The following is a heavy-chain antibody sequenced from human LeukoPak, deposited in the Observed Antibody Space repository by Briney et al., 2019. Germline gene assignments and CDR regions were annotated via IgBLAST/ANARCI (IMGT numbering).Heavy chain of an antibody. J-gene: IGHJ4*02. CDR3: ARSQRAGYNVYYFDS. V-gene: IGHV1-69*05. D-gene: IGHD5-24*01. CDR1: GGTFSGYA. CDR2: IIPIFRTA. Sequence: GDSVKVSCKASGGTFSGYAITWVRQAPGQGLEWMGGIIPIFRTANYALKFQGRVTITTDESTSTSYMELSSLRSEDTAVYYCARSQRAGYNVYYFDSWGQGTLVTVSS.